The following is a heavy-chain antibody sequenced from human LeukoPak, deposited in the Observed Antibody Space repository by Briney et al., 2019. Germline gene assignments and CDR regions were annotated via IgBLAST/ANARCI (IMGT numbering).Heavy chain of an antibody. CDR2: INPNSGGT. V-gene: IGHV1-2*02. CDR3: ARDTHTLIVVVVAPDYYYYGMDV. J-gene: IGHJ6*02. Sequence: ASVKVSCKASGYTFTGYYMHWVRQAPGQGLEWMGWINPNSGGTNYAQKLQGRVTMTTDTSTSTAYMELRSLRSDDTAVYYCARDTHTLIVVVVAPDYYYYGMDVWGQGTTVTVSS. CDR1: GYTFTGYY. D-gene: IGHD2-15*01.